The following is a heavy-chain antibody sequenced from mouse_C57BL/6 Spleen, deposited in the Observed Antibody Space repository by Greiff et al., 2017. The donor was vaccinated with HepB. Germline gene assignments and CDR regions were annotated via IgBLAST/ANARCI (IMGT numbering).Heavy chain of an antibody. V-gene: IGHV5-9*01. D-gene: IGHD1-1*01. J-gene: IGHJ2*01. CDR1: GFTFSSYT. CDR2: ISGGGGNT. CDR3: ARHLYYGSSICFDY. Sequence: EVHLVESGGGLVKPGGSLKLSCAASGFTFSSYTMSWVRQTPEKRLEWVATISGGGGNTYYPDSVKGRYTISRDNAKNTLYLQMSSLRSEDTALYYCARHLYYGSSICFDYWGQGTTLTVSS.